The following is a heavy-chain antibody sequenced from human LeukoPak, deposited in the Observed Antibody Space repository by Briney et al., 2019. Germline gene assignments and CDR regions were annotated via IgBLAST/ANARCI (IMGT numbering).Heavy chain of an antibody. Sequence: PGGSLRLSCAASGFTFSSYWMHWVRQAPGKGLVWVSRINTDGSSTSYADSAKGRFTISRDNAKNTLYLQMNSLRAEDTAVYYCARGPYYDFWSGYSTSYYYYYMDVWGKGTTVTVSS. CDR1: GFTFSSYW. D-gene: IGHD3-3*01. J-gene: IGHJ6*03. CDR3: ARGPYYDFWSGYSTSYYYYYMDV. CDR2: INTDGSST. V-gene: IGHV3-74*01.